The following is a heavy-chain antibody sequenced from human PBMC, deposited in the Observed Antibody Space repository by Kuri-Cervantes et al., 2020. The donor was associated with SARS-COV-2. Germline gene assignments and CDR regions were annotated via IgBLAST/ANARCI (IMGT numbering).Heavy chain of an antibody. V-gene: IGHV1-69*04. CDR3: ARQLETTMLYYFDY. CDR1: GGTFSSYA. D-gene: IGHD3-10*02. Sequence: SVKVSCKASGGTFSSYAISWVRQAPGQGLEWMGRIIPIFGIANYAQKFQGRVTITADKSTSTAYMEPSGLKSEDTAVYYCARQLETTMLYYFDYWGQGTLVTVSS. J-gene: IGHJ4*02. CDR2: IIPIFGIA.